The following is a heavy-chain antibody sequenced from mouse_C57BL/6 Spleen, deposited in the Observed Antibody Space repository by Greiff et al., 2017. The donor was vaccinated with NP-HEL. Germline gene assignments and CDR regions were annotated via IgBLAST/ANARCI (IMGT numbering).Heavy chain of an antibody. CDR3: LTGFAY. D-gene: IGHD4-1*01. V-gene: IGHV1-15*01. Sequence: QVQLQQSGAELVRPGASVTLSCKASGYTFTDYEMHWVKQTPVHGLEWIGAIDPETGGTAYNQKFKGKAILTADKSSSTAYIELRSLTSEDSAVYYCLTGFAYWGQGTLVTVSA. J-gene: IGHJ3*01. CDR1: GYTFTDYE. CDR2: IDPETGGT.